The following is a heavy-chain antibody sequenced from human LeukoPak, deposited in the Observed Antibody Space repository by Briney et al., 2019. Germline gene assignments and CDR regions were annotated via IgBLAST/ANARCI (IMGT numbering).Heavy chain of an antibody. CDR2: ISGSGGST. D-gene: IGHD3-16*01. V-gene: IGHV3-23*01. J-gene: IGHJ4*02. CDR1: GFTFSSYA. Sequence: GGSLRLSCAASGFTFSSYAMSWVRQAPEKGLEWVSTISGSGGSTYYTDSVRGRFTISRDNSKNTLYLQMNSLRAEDTAVYYCARTLGDYWGQGTLVTVSS. CDR3: ARTLGDY.